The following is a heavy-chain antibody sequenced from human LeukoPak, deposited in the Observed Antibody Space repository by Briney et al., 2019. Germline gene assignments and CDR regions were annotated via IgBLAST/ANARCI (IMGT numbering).Heavy chain of an antibody. CDR2: IYPGDSDT. Sequence: GEAPKISCYGSGYSFISYWIGWVRQMPGKGLEWMGIIYPGDSDTRYSPSFQGQVTISADKSITTAYLQWSSLKASDTAMYYCAKLYYDGLGYFDIWGQGTMVTVSS. CDR1: GYSFISYW. J-gene: IGHJ3*02. V-gene: IGHV5-51*01. CDR3: AKLYYDGLGYFDI. D-gene: IGHD3-22*01.